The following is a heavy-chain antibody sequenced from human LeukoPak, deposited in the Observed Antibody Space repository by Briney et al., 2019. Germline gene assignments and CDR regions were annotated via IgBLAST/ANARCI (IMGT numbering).Heavy chain of an antibody. CDR2: ISSSGSTI. CDR1: GFTFSDYY. J-gene: IGHJ4*02. Sequence: GGSLRLSCAASGFTFSDYYMSWIRQAPGKGLERVSYISSSGSTIYYADSVKGRFTISRDNAKNSLYLQMNSLRAEDTAVYYCARASLMVYAPNDYWGQGTLVTVSS. V-gene: IGHV3-11*01. D-gene: IGHD2-8*01. CDR3: ARASLMVYAPNDY.